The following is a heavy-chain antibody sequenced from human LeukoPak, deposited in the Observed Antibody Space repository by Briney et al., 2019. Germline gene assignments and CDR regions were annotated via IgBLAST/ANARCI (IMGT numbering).Heavy chain of an antibody. D-gene: IGHD3-22*01. J-gene: IGHJ3*01. CDR3: ARGNYYDYAFDV. Sequence: GGSLRLSCAASGFTFSNYGMHWVRQAPGKGLEWVAFISYDGSYNYYADSVKGRFTISRDNSKNTLYLQMHSLRAEDTAVYYCARGNYYDYAFDVWGQGTMVTVSS. CDR2: ISYDGSYN. V-gene: IGHV3-30*03. CDR1: GFTFSNYG.